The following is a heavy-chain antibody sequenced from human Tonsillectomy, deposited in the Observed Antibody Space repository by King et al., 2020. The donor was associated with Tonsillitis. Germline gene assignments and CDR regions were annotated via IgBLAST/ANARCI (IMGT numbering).Heavy chain of an antibody. V-gene: IGHV3-23*04. Sequence: VQLVESGGGLVQPGGSLRLSCAASGFTFSSYAMSWVRQAPGKGLEWVSAISGSGGSTYYADSVKGRFTISRDNSKNTLYLQMNSLRAEDTAVYYCAKWSYYYDSSDYYYRYWYFDLWGRGTLVTVSS. CDR2: ISGSGGST. D-gene: IGHD3-22*01. J-gene: IGHJ2*01. CDR1: GFTFSSYA. CDR3: AKWSYYYDSSDYYYRYWYFDL.